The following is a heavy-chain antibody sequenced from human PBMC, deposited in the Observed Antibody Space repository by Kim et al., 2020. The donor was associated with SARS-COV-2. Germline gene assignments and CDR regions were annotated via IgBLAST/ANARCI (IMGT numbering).Heavy chain of an antibody. CDR3: AREGYYYDSSGYPNFDY. J-gene: IGHJ4*02. CDR2: ISSSSSYI. Sequence: GGSLRLSCAASGFTFSSYSMNWVRQAPGKGLEWVSSISSSSSYIYYADSVKGRFTISRDNAKNSLYLQMNSLRAEDTAVYYCAREGYYYDSSGYPNFDYWGQGTLVTVSS. V-gene: IGHV3-21*01. D-gene: IGHD3-22*01. CDR1: GFTFSSYS.